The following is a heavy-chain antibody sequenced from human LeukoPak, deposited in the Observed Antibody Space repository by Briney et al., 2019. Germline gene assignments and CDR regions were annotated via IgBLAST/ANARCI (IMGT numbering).Heavy chain of an antibody. V-gene: IGHV1-8*01. J-gene: IGHJ6*02. Sequence: GASVKVSCKASGYTFTSYDINWVRQATGQGLEWMGWMNPNSGNTGYAQKFQGRVTMTRNTSISTAYMELSSLRSEDTAVYYCASVNLNIAAAGIMGYYYYGMDVWGQGTTVTVSS. D-gene: IGHD6-13*01. CDR1: GYTFTSYD. CDR3: ASVNLNIAAAGIMGYYYYGMDV. CDR2: MNPNSGNT.